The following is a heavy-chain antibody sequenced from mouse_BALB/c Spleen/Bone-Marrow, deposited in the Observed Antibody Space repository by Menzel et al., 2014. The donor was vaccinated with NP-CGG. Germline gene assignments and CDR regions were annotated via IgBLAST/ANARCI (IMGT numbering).Heavy chain of an antibody. J-gene: IGHJ2*01. CDR1: GYTFSSYW. CDR3: ARFYYGNPTGYFDY. D-gene: IGHD2-1*01. V-gene: IGHV1-9*01. Sequence: QVQLKESGAELMKPGASMKISCKATGYTFSSYWIEWVKQRPGHGLEWIGEILPGSGSTNYNEQFKGKATFTADASSSTAYMELSSLTSEDSAVYHCARFYYGNPTGYFDYWGQGTTLTVSS. CDR2: ILPGSGST.